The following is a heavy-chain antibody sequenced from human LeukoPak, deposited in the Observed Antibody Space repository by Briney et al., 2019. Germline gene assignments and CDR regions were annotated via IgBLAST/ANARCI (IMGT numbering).Heavy chain of an antibody. J-gene: IGHJ5*02. CDR3: ARDIGNDTYYDFWSGYNPNWFDP. D-gene: IGHD3-3*01. CDR2: INPNSGGT. V-gene: IGHV1-2*02. CDR1: GYTFTGYY. Sequence: ASVKVSCKASGYTFTGYYMHWVRQAPGQGREWMGWINPNSGGTKYAQKFQGRVTMTRDTSISTAYMELSRPRSDDTAVYYCARDIGNDTYYDFWSGYNPNWFDPWGQGTLVTVSS.